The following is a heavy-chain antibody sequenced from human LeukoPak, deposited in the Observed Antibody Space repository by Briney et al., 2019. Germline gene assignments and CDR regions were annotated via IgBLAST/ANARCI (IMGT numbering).Heavy chain of an antibody. CDR1: GFTFRSYS. J-gene: IGHJ4*02. CDR2: LSSDNNYI. Sequence: GGSLRLSCAASGFTFRSYSMNWVRQAPGKGLEWVSSLSSDNNYIYYADSVKGRFTISRDNAKNSLFLHINSLTGEDTAVYYCAKGGSPRELRSYIDSWGQGTLLTVSS. D-gene: IGHD1-7*01. V-gene: IGHV3-21*01. CDR3: AKGGSPRELRSYIDS.